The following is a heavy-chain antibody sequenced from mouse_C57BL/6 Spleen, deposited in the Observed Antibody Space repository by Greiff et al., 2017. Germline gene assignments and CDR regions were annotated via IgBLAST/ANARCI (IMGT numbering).Heavy chain of an antibody. J-gene: IGHJ3*01. Sequence: EVHLVESGGGLVKPGGSLKLSCAASGFTFSSYAMSWVRQTPEKRLEWVATISDGGSYTYYPDNVKGRFTISRDNAKNNLYLQMSHLKSEDTAMYYCARERGQLGGFAYWGQGTLVTVSA. CDR1: GFTFSSYA. CDR2: ISDGGSYT. V-gene: IGHV5-4*01. CDR3: ARERGQLGGFAY. D-gene: IGHD4-1*02.